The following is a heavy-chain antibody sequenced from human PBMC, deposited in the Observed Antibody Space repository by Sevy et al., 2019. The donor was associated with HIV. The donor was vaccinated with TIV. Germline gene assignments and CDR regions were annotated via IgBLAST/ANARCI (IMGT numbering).Heavy chain of an antibody. V-gene: IGHV1-2*02. CDR3: ARDSKEGVVVVAAIYYYYYMDV. Sequence: ASVNVSCKASGYTFTGYYMHWVRQAPGQGLEWMGWINPNSGGTNYAQKFQGRVTMTRDTSISTAYMELSRLRSDDTAVYYCARDSKEGVVVVAAIYYYYYMDVWGKGTTVAVSS. D-gene: IGHD2-15*01. J-gene: IGHJ6*03. CDR1: GYTFTGYY. CDR2: INPNSGGT.